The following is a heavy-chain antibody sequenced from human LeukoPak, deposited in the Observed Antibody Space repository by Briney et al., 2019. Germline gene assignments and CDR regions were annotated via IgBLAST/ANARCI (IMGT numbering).Heavy chain of an antibody. CDR3: TKVGVYYYDA. Sequence: GGSFRLSCTASGLTFSNAWMTWVRQVPGKGLEWVGRIRSMSAGGTVDYAAPVQGRFTISRDDSKNTVYLHMNSLRTEDTAIYYCTKVGVYYYDAWGQGTLVTVSS. V-gene: IGHV3-15*01. CDR2: IRSMSAGGTV. D-gene: IGHD2-8*01. CDR1: GLTFSNAW. J-gene: IGHJ4*02.